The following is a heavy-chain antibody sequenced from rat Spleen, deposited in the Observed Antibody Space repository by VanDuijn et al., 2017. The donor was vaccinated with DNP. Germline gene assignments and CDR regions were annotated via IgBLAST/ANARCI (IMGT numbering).Heavy chain of an antibody. V-gene: IGHV5-58*01. Sequence: EVQLVETGGGLVQPGKSLKLSCVASGFTFNGYWMFWIRQAPGKGLEWVASINTDGGSTYYPGSVKGRFTISRDNAEDTVYLQMNSLRSEDTATYDCAKEHHGYNYHYYYAMDAWGQGTSVTVSS. CDR2: INTDGGST. CDR1: GFTFNGYW. D-gene: IGHD1-4*01. CDR3: AKEHHGYNYHYYYAMDA. J-gene: IGHJ4*01.